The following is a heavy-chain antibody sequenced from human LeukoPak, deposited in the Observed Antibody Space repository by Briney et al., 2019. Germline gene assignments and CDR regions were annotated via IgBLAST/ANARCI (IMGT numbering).Heavy chain of an antibody. CDR1: GTTFHNYF. V-gene: IGHV1-69*05. Sequence: SVKVSCKASGTTFHNYFFSWVRQAPGQGLEWMGGVIPSFGRPNYAENFQGRLTITKDSSTTTVYMELSSLRPNDSAVYFCARAPFENFGTYYFDFWGQGTVISVSS. D-gene: IGHD1-7*01. J-gene: IGHJ4*02. CDR2: VIPSFGRP. CDR3: ARAPFENFGTYYFDF.